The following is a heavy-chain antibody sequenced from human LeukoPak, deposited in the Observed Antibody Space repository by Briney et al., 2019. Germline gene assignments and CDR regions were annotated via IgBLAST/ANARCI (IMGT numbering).Heavy chain of an antibody. CDR2: IHHDGSKQ. D-gene: IGHD5-18*01. J-gene: IGHJ5*02. Sequence: GGSLRLSCATAGFSFSTFGIHWVRQPPGKGLEWAAAIHHDGSKQYYRDSVKGRFTISGDSSKNTVYLQMNRLRDEDAAVYYCARDVDTSSHSSQLDPWGQGTLVTVSS. CDR3: ARDVDTSSHSSQLDP. CDR1: GFSFSTFG. V-gene: IGHV3-33*01.